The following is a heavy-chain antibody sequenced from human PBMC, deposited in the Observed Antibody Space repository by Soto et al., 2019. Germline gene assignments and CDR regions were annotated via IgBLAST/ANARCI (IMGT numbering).Heavy chain of an antibody. Sequence: QVQLQESGPGLVKPSQTLSLTCTVSVGSISSGGYYWSWIRQHTGKGLEWIGYIYYSGSTYYNPSLKSRVTISVDTSKNQFSLKLSSVTAADTAVYYGARGGIAAAAPPDYWGQGTRVTVSS. V-gene: IGHV4-31*03. CDR2: IYYSGST. D-gene: IGHD6-13*01. CDR1: VGSISSGGYY. CDR3: ARGGIAAAAPPDY. J-gene: IGHJ4*02.